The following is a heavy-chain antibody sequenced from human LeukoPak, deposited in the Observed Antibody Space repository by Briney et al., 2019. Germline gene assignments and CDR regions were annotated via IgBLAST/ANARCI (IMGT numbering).Heavy chain of an antibody. CDR3: AKDHHSSSWYYFDY. Sequence: GGSLRLSCAASGFTFSDYGMHWVRQAPGKGLEWVSAISGSGGSTYYADSVKGRFTISRDNSKNTLYLQMNSLRAEDTAVYYCAKDHHSSSWYYFDYWGQGTLVTVSS. V-gene: IGHV3-23*01. CDR1: GFTFSDYG. D-gene: IGHD6-13*01. CDR2: ISGSGGST. J-gene: IGHJ4*02.